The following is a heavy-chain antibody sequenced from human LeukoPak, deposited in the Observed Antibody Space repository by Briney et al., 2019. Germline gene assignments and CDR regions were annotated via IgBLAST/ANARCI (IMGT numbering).Heavy chain of an antibody. CDR3: ARTEYYDSASGDDAFDI. CDR1: GGTFSSYA. Sequence: GSSVKVSCKASGGTFSSYAISWVRQAPGQGLEWMGGIIPIFGTANYAQKFQGRVTITADESTSTAYMELSSLRSEDTAVYYCARTEYYDSASGDDAFDIWGQGTMVTVSS. J-gene: IGHJ3*02. V-gene: IGHV1-69*01. CDR2: IIPIFGTA. D-gene: IGHD3-22*01.